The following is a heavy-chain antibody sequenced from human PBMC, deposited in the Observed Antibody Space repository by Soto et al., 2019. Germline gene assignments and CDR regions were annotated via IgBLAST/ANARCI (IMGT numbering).Heavy chain of an antibody. J-gene: IGHJ4*02. Sequence: LVTLSLTCPVSGCSISSYDLSWLRQPPGKGLEWIGYIYYTGNTNYNPSLKSRVTISVDTSKNQFSLKLTSLTAADTAVYYCARASTSSAVDFDYWGQGTLVTVSS. CDR2: IYYTGNT. V-gene: IGHV4-59*01. D-gene: IGHD2-2*01. CDR1: GCSISSYD. CDR3: ARASTSSAVDFDY.